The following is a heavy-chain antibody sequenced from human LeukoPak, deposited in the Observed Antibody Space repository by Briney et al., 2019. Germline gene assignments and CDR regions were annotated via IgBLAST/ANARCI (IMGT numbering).Heavy chain of an antibody. CDR1: GFTFSSYW. CDR2: INSVRSST. V-gene: IGHV3-74*01. J-gene: IGHJ4*02. D-gene: IGHD3-22*01. CDR3: ARDYYDSSDLDY. Sequence: GGSLRLSCAASGFTFSSYWMHWVRQAPGKGLVWVSRINSVRSSTSYADSVKGRFTISRDNAKNTLYLQMNSLRAEDTAVYYCARDYYDSSDLDYWGQGTLVTVSS.